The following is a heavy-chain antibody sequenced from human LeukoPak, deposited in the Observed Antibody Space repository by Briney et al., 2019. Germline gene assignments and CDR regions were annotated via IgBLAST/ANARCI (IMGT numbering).Heavy chain of an antibody. CDR3: ANMPTGGYYFDY. CDR2: IKEDGSEK. Sequence: GGSLRLSCAASGFTFSNYWMSWVRQAPGKGLEWVANIKEDGSEKYYVDSVKGRFTISRDNAKNSLYLQMNSLRAEDTAVYYCANMPTGGYYFDYWGQGTLVTVSS. D-gene: IGHD7-27*01. J-gene: IGHJ4*02. CDR1: GFTFSNYW. V-gene: IGHV3-7*03.